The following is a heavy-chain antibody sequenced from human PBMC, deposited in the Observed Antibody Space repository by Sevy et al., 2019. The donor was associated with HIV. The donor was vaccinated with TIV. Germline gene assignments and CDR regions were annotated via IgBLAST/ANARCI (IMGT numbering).Heavy chain of an antibody. Sequence: GGSLRLSCAVSEFTLSGNAMIWVRQAPGKGLEWVSGISGTGGNTDYADSVKGRFTIFRDNSKSTLYLQMNSLRAEDTAVYYCARETSLAYTWYHYYYAMAVWGQGTTVTVSS. V-gene: IGHV3-23*01. D-gene: IGHD3-16*01. J-gene: IGHJ6*02. CDR1: EFTLSGNA. CDR2: ISGTGGNT. CDR3: ARETSLAYTWYHYYYAMAV.